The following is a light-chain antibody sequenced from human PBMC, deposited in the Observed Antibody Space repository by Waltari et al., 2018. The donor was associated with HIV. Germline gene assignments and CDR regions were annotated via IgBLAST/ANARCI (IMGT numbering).Light chain of an antibody. CDR3: QQYGSSPG. CDR2: GAS. Sequence: EIVLTQSPGTLSLSPGERATLSCRASQRVSSSYLAWYQQKPGQAPRVLIYGASSRATGIPDRFSGSGSGTDFTLTISRLEPEDFAVYYCQQYGSSPGFGGGTKVEIK. V-gene: IGKV3-20*01. CDR1: QRVSSSY. J-gene: IGKJ4*01.